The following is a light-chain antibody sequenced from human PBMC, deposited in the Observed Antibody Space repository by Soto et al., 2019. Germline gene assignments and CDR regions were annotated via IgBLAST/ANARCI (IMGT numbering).Light chain of an antibody. CDR2: LGS. CDR3: MQALQTPWT. V-gene: IGKV2-28*01. CDR1: QSLLNSNGKNY. Sequence: DIVMTQSPLSLPVIPGEPASISCRSSQSLLNSNGKNYMNWYRQKPGKSPQLLIYLGSNRASGVPDRFSGSGSGTDFTLKIRRVEADDLGVYYCMQALQTPWTFGQGTKVDI. J-gene: IGKJ1*01.